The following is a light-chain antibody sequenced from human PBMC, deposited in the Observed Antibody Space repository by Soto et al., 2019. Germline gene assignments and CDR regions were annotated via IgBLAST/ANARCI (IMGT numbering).Light chain of an antibody. J-gene: IGLJ1*01. CDR2: DVN. CDR1: NSDIGAYNR. V-gene: IGLV2-14*01. Sequence: QSVLTQPASVSGSPGQSITISCSGTNSDIGAYNRVSWYQQHPGKAPKLVIYDVNNRPSGVSDRFSGSKSGNTASLTISGLQVEDEADYYCAAWDASLSACVFGNGTKLTVL. CDR3: AAWDASLSACV.